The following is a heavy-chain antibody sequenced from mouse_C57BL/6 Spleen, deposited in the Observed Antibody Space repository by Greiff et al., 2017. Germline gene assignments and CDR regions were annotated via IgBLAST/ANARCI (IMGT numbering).Heavy chain of an antibody. V-gene: IGHV1-42*01. Sequence: LVESGPELVKPGASVKISCKASGYSFTGYYMNWVKQSPETSLEWIGEINPSTGGTTYNQKFKAKATLTVDKSSSTAYMQLKSLTSEDSAVYYCAGSTMVTKFAYWGQGTLVTVSA. CDR3: AGSTMVTKFAY. CDR2: INPSTGGT. CDR1: GYSFTGYY. D-gene: IGHD2-2*01. J-gene: IGHJ3*01.